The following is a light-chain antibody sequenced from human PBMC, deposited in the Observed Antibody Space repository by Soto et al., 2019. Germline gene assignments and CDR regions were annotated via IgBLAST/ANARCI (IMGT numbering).Light chain of an antibody. J-gene: IGKJ5*01. V-gene: IGKV1-13*02. CDR3: QQFNSYPCT. Sequence: AIQLTQSPSSLSASVGDRVTITCRASQGISSALAWYQQKPGKAPKLLIYDASSLESGVPSRFSGSGSGTDFTLTISSLQPEDFATYYCQQFNSYPCTLGQGTRLEIK. CDR2: DAS. CDR1: QGISSA.